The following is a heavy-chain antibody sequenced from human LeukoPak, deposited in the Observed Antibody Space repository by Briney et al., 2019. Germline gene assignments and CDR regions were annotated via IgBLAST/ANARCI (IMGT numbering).Heavy chain of an antibody. CDR2: ISYDGSNK. CDR1: GFTFSSYA. CDR3: ARGTLFFDY. J-gene: IGHJ4*02. V-gene: IGHV3-30*01. Sequence: GGSLRLSCAASGFTFSSYAMHWVRQAPGKGLEWVAVISYDGSNKYYADSVKGRYTISRDNSKNTLYLQMNSLRAEDTALYYCARGTLFFDYWGQGTLVTVSS.